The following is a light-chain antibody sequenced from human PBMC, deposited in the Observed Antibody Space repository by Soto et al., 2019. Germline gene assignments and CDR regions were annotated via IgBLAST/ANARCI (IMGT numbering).Light chain of an antibody. V-gene: IGKV1-5*03. CDR1: QSISSW. CDR3: QQYNSSPT. CDR2: KAS. J-gene: IGKJ1*01. Sequence: DIQMTQSPSTLSASVGDRVTITCRASQSISSWLAWYQQKPGKAPKLLIYKASSLESGVPSRFSGSGSGTEFTLTISRLQTDDFATYYCQQYNSSPTFGQGTKVEIK.